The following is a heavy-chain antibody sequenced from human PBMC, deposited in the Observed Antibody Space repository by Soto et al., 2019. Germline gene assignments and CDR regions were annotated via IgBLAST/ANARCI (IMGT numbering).Heavy chain of an antibody. V-gene: IGHV3-66*01. Sequence: EVQLVESGGGLVQPGGSLRLSCAASGFTVSSNYMSWVRQAPGKGLEWVSVIYSGGTTYFADSVKGRFSISRDNSKTTLFLQMNSLRVEDTAVYYCTTQSSGWTGDFDYWGQGTLVTVSS. J-gene: IGHJ4*02. CDR1: GFTVSSNY. D-gene: IGHD6-19*01. CDR3: TTQSSGWTGDFDY. CDR2: IYSGGTT.